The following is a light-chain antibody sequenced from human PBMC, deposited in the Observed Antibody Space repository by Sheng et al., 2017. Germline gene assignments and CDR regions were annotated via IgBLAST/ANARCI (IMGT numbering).Light chain of an antibody. CDR2: AAS. V-gene: IGKV1-39*01. CDR1: QSISSY. CDR3: QQSYSTPRQA. Sequence: DIQMTQSPSSLSASVGDRVTITCRASQSISSYLNWYQQKPGKAPKLLIYAASSLQSGVPSRFSGSGSGTDFTLTISSLQPEDFATYYCQQSYSTPRQAFGQGTKVKSN. J-gene: IGKJ1*01.